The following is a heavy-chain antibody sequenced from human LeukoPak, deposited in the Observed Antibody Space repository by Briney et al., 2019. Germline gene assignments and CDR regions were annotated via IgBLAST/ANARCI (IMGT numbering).Heavy chain of an antibody. CDR3: AKDPPNVLLWFGESHFDY. J-gene: IGHJ4*02. Sequence: GGSLRLSCAASGFTFSSYAMSWVRQAPGKGLEWVSAISGSGGSTYYADSVKGRFTISRDNSKNTLHLQMNSLRAEDTAVYYCAKDPPNVLLWFGESHFDYWGQGTLVTVSS. CDR2: ISGSGGST. CDR1: GFTFSSYA. V-gene: IGHV3-23*01. D-gene: IGHD3-10*01.